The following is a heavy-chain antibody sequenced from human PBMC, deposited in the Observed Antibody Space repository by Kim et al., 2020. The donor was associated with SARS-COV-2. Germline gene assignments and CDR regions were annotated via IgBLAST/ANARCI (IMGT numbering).Heavy chain of an antibody. CDR3: ARLGGDKAVADIYYYYYYGMDV. V-gene: IGHV5-51*01. CDR1: GYSFTSYW. D-gene: IGHD6-19*01. Sequence: GESLKISCKGSGYSFTSYWIGWVRQMPGKGLEWMGIIYPGDSDTRYSPSFQGQVTISADKSISTAYLQWSSLKASDTAMYYCARLGGDKAVADIYYYYYYGMDVWGQGTTVTVSS. J-gene: IGHJ6*02. CDR2: IYPGDSDT.